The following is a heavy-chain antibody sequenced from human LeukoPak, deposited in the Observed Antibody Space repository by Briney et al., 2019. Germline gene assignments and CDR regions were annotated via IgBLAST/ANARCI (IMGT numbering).Heavy chain of an antibody. CDR2: IYYSGST. Sequence: SQTLSLTCTVSGGSISSGGYYWSWIRQHPGKGLEWIGYIYYSGSTDYNPSLKSRFTMSVDTSKNQFSLKLSSVTAADTAVYYCASADYDMAFDIWGQGTMVNVSS. CDR1: GGSISSGGYY. V-gene: IGHV4-31*03. CDR3: ASADYDMAFDI. D-gene: IGHD3-9*01. J-gene: IGHJ3*02.